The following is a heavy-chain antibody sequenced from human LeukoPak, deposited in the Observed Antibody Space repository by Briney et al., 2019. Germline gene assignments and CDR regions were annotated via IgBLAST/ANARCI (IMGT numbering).Heavy chain of an antibody. Sequence: ASVKVSCKASGYTFTSYGISWVRQAPGQGLERMGWISAYNGNTNYAQKLQGRVTMTTDTTTSTAYMELRSLRSDDTAVYYCARDYKVAAAGTADFDYWGQGTLVTVSS. J-gene: IGHJ4*02. D-gene: IGHD6-13*01. CDR1: GYTFTSYG. CDR3: ARDYKVAAAGTADFDY. V-gene: IGHV1-18*01. CDR2: ISAYNGNT.